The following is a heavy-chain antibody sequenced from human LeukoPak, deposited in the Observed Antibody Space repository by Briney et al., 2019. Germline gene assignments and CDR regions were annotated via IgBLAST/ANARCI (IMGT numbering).Heavy chain of an antibody. D-gene: IGHD2-15*01. CDR1: GFTFDDYT. V-gene: IGHV3-43*01. J-gene: IGHJ4*02. CDR2: ISWDGGST. Sequence: GGSLRLSCAASGFTFDDYTMHWVRQAPGKGLEWVSLISWDGGSTYYADSVKGRFTISRDNSKNSLYLQMNSLRTEDTALYYCAKDRGGIISGYYFDYWGQGTLVTVSS. CDR3: AKDRGGIISGYYFDY.